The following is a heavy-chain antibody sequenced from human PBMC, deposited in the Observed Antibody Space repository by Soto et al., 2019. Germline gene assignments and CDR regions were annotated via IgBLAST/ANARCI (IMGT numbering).Heavy chain of an antibody. Sequence: QLQLQESGPGLXXXXXXXSLTCAVSGXSISSXXYYWVWIRQPPGKGLEWIGSIYKGEKTNYNSSLEGRVTVSVDTSTXQFXXXXXXXXXXXXXXXXXXSXXSGWIFDWGQGTLVTVSS. J-gene: IGHJ4*02. CDR1: GXSISSXXYY. V-gene: IGHV4-39*01. CDR2: IYKGEKT. D-gene: IGHD5-12*01. CDR3: XSXXSGWIFD.